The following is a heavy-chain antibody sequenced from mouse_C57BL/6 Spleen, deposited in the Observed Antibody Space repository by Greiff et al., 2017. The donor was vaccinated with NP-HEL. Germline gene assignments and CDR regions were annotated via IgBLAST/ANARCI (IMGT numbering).Heavy chain of an antibody. D-gene: IGHD2-3*01. J-gene: IGHJ4*01. Sequence: VQLQQSGAELARPGASVKMSCKASGYTFTSYTMHWVKQRPGQGLEWIGYINPSSGYTKYNQKFKDKATLTADKSSSTAYMQMSSLTSEDSAVYYCAREDDGYYDYAMDYWGQGTSVTVSS. CDR2: INPSSGYT. CDR1: GYTFTSYT. CDR3: AREDDGYYDYAMDY. V-gene: IGHV1-4*01.